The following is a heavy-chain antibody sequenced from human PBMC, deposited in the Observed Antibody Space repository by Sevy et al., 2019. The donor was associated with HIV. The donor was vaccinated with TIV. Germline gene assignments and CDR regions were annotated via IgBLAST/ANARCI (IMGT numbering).Heavy chain of an antibody. CDR3: AREGCTKPHDY. D-gene: IGHD2-8*01. V-gene: IGHV3-23*01. J-gene: IGHJ4*02. CDR2: LSFGCGKI. CDR1: GFDFSIHS. Sequence: GGSLRLSCAASGFDFSIHSMSWVRQAPGKGLEWVSTLSFGCGKINYADSVKGGFTISRDNSKSSVYLQMNNMRVEDTAVYYCAREGCTKPHDYWGQGTLVTVSS.